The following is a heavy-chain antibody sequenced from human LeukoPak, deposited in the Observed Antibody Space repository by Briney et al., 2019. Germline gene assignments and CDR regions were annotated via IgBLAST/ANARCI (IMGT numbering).Heavy chain of an antibody. Sequence: ASVKVSCKASGYTFTSYDINWVRQATGQGLEWMGWMNPNSGNTGYAQKFQGRVTMTRNTSISTAYMELSSLRSEDTAVYYCARVIPGAPTNWFDPWGQGTLVTVSS. CDR1: GYTFTSYD. V-gene: IGHV1-8*01. CDR3: ARVIPGAPTNWFDP. J-gene: IGHJ5*02. D-gene: IGHD3-16*02. CDR2: MNPNSGNT.